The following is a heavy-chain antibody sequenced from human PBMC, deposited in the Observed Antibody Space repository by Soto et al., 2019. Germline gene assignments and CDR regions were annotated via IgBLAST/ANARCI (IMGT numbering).Heavy chain of an antibody. D-gene: IGHD3-10*01. V-gene: IGHV1-18*01. CDR1: GYTFTSSG. J-gene: IGHJ5*02. CDR2: INGYNGIT. CDR3: ARDRITMVRGMNWLDP. Sequence: QVQLVQSETEVKKPGASVKVSCKTSGYTFTSSGISWVRQGPGQGLEWMGWINGYNGITKYAQNFQGRVTLTIATSTTTAYMELVSLTSYDTAIYYCARDRITMVRGMNWLDPCGQGTLVTVSS.